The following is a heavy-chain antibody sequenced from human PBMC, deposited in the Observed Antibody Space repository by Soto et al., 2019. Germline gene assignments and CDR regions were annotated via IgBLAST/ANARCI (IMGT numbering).Heavy chain of an antibody. CDR3: ALSSGEWAFDI. Sequence: GASVEVSCKASGGTFGSYTIIWVRQAPGQGLEWMGRIIPILGIANYAQKFQGRVTITADKSTSTAYMELSSLRSEDTAVYYCALSSGEWAFDIWGQGTMVTVSS. D-gene: IGHD3-16*01. CDR1: GGTFGSYT. CDR2: IIPILGIA. J-gene: IGHJ3*02. V-gene: IGHV1-69*02.